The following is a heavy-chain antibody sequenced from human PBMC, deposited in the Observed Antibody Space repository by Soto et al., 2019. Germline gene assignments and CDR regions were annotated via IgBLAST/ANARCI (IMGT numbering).Heavy chain of an antibody. CDR2: INPNSGGT. D-gene: IGHD2-8*01. J-gene: IGHJ6*02. CDR3: ARGHSTDCSNGVCSFFYNHEMDV. CDR1: GYRFTDYH. Sequence: ASVKVSCKASGYRFTDYHIHWVRQGPGQGLERLGRINPNSGGTSTAQKFQGWVTMTRDRSISTAYMELTRLRSDDTAVYFCARGHSTDCSNGVCSFFYNHEMDVWGQGTTVTVSS. V-gene: IGHV1-2*04.